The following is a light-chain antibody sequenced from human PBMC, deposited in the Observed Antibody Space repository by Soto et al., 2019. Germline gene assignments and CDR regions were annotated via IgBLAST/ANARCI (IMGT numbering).Light chain of an antibody. V-gene: IGKV3-15*01. J-gene: IGKJ1*01. CDR3: QQYNNWPGT. CDR2: GAS. Sequence: EIIMTQSPATLSVSPGERVTLSCRASQSISGNLAWYQHKPGQAPRLLISGASARAPGFPARFSGSGSGTEFTLTISSLQSEDFAVYYCQQYNNWPGTFGRGTKVDIK. CDR1: QSISGN.